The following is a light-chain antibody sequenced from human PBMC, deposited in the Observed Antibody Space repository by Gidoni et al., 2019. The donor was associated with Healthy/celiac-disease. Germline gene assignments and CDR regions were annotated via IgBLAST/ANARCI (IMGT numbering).Light chain of an antibody. V-gene: IGKV1-27*01. J-gene: IGKJ4*01. CDR3: QKYNRPPIT. CDR1: PGISNY. CDR2: AAS. Sequence: SVGDRVTITCRASPGISNYLAWYQQKPGNVPKLLIYAASTLQSGVPSRFSGSGSGTDFTLTISSLQREDVATYYCQKYNRPPITFGGGTKVEIK.